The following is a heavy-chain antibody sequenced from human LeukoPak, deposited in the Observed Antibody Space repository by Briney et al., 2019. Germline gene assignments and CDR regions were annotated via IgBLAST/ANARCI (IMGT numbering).Heavy chain of an antibody. Sequence: GWSLRLSCAASAFTFSIYAMDWVHQAPGKGLEWVAAISYDGGNEYYADSVKGRFTVSRDNSKNTLYLQMNSLRVEDTAVYYCARVRVGATTGDTFDIWGQGTMVAVAS. V-gene: IGHV3-30-3*01. CDR2: ISYDGGNE. CDR3: ARVRVGATTGDTFDI. J-gene: IGHJ3*02. D-gene: IGHD1-26*01. CDR1: AFTFSIYA.